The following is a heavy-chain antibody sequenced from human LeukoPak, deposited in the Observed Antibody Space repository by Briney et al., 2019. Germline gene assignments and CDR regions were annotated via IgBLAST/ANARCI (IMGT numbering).Heavy chain of an antibody. Sequence: PSETLSLTCTVSGGSISSYYWSWIRQPAGKGLEWIGRIYTSGSTNYNPSLKSRVTMSVDTSKNQFSLKLSSVTAADTAVYYCARDADGYSHYYYYMDVWGKGTTVTISS. J-gene: IGHJ6*03. CDR3: ARDADGYSHYYYYMDV. CDR1: GGSISSYY. V-gene: IGHV4-4*07. D-gene: IGHD5-24*01. CDR2: IYTSGST.